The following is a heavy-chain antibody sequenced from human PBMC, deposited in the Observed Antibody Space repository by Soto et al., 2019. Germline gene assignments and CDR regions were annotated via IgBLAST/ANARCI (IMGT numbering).Heavy chain of an antibody. CDR3: AGVHRPSIYDILTGYYWWFDP. J-gene: IGHJ5*02. CDR1: GATFSSYT. CDR2: IIPILGIA. V-gene: IGHV1-69*02. Sequence: GASVKVSCKDSGATFSSYTISWVRQAPGQRLEWMGKIIPILGIANYAQKFQGRVTITADKSTSTAYMELSSLRSEDTAVYYCAGVHRPSIYDILTGYYWWFDPWGQGTLVTVSS. D-gene: IGHD3-9*01.